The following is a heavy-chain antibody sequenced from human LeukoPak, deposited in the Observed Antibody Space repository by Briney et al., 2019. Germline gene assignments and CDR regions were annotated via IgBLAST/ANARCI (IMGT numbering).Heavy chain of an antibody. CDR2: INHSGST. D-gene: IGHD3-16*02. CDR3: ARAGVRYYDYVWGSYRPVHAFDI. Sequence: PSETLSLTCAVYGGSFSGYYWSWIRQPPGKGLEWIGEINHSGSTNYNPSLKSRVTISVDTSKNQFSLKLSSVTAADMAVYYCARAGVRYYDYVWGSYRPVHAFDIWGQGTMVTVSS. V-gene: IGHV4-34*01. CDR1: GGSFSGYY. J-gene: IGHJ3*02.